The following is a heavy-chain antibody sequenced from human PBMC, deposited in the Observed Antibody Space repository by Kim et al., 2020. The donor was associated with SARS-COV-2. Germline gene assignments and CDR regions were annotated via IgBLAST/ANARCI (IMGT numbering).Heavy chain of an antibody. CDR1: GFTFSSYA. Sequence: GGSLRLSCAASGFTFSSYAMHWVRQAPGKGLEWVAVISYDGSNKYYADSVKGRFTLSRDNSEDTLYLQMSSLRAEDTAVYYCAREISGSYYYGMDVWGQGTTVIVSS. CDR2: ISYDGSNK. CDR3: AREISGSYYYGMDV. D-gene: IGHD1-26*01. J-gene: IGHJ6*02. V-gene: IGHV3-30*04.